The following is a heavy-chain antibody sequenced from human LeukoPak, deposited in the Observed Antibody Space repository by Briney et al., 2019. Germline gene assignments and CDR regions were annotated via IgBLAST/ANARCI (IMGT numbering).Heavy chain of an antibody. V-gene: IGHV1-46*01. CDR1: RYTFTSYY. D-gene: IGHD3-3*01. J-gene: IGHJ4*02. CDR3: ARACWSYFDY. Sequence: ASVKVSCKASRYTFTSYYMHWVRQAPGQGLEWMGIINPSGGSTSYAQKFQGRVTMTRYTSTSTVYMELSSLRSEDTAVYYCARACWSYFDYWGQGTLVTVSS. CDR2: INPSGGST.